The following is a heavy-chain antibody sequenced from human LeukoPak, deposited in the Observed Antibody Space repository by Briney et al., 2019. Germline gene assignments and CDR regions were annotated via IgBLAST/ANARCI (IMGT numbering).Heavy chain of an antibody. J-gene: IGHJ4*02. D-gene: IGHD5-18*01. CDR3: GTRKGGYSYGYSDY. CDR2: ISGSGGST. V-gene: IGHV3-23*01. CDR1: GFTFSSYG. Sequence: LAGGSLRLSCAASGFTFSSYGMSWVRQAPGKGLEWVSGISGSGGSTNYADSVKGRFTISRDNSKNTLYLQMNSLRAEDTAVYYCGTRKGGYSYGYSDYWGQGTLVTVSS.